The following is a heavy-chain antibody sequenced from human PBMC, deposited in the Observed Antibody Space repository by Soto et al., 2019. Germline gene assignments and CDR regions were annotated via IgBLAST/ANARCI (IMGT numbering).Heavy chain of an antibody. V-gene: IGHV1-69*01. Sequence: QMQLVQSGAEVKKPGSSVKVSCKASGGTFSSYAISWVRQAPGQGLEWMGGIIPIFGTANYAQKFQGRVTITADESTSTAYMELSSLRSEDTAVYYCARDYDYVWGSSRTYYYYGMDVWGQGTTVTVSS. J-gene: IGHJ6*02. CDR1: GGTFSSYA. D-gene: IGHD3-16*01. CDR3: ARDYDYVWGSSRTYYYYGMDV. CDR2: IIPIFGTA.